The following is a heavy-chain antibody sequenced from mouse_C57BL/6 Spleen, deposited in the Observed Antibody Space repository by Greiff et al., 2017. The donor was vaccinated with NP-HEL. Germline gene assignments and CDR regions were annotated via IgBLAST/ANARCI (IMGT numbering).Heavy chain of an antibody. D-gene: IGHD1-1*01. CDR1: GYTFTSYW. CDR3: ASSEGPLLRYFDV. V-gene: IGHV1-64*01. J-gene: IGHJ1*03. CDR2: IHPNSGST. Sequence: QVQLQQPGAELVKPGASVKLSCKASGYTFTSYWMHWVKQRPGQGLEWIGMIHPNSGSTNYNEKFKSKATLTVDKSSSTAYMKLSSLTSEDAAVYYCASSEGPLLRYFDVWGTGTTVTVSS.